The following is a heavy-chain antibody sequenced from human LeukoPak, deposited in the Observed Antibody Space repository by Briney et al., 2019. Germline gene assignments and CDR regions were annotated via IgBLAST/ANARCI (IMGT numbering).Heavy chain of an antibody. Sequence: GGSLRLSCTVSGFTVSTNSMSWVRQAPGKGLEWVSFIYSDNTHYSDSMKGRFTISRDNSKNTLYLQMNSLRAEDTAVYYCARRAGAYSHPYDYWGQGTLVTVSS. CDR3: ARRAGAYSHPYDY. J-gene: IGHJ4*02. V-gene: IGHV3-53*01. D-gene: IGHD4/OR15-4a*01. CDR1: GFTVSTNS. CDR2: IYSDNT.